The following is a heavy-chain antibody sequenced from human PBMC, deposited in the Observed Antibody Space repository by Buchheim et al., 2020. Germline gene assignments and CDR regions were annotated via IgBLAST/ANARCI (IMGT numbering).Heavy chain of an antibody. CDR1: GGSISSYY. J-gene: IGHJ4*02. V-gene: IGHV4-59*01. CDR3: ARGAPYYDFWSGYYTFDY. Sequence: QVQLQESGPGLVKPSETLSLTCTVSGGSISSYYWSWIRQPPGKGLEWIGYIYYSGSTNYNPSLKSRVTISVDTSKTQFPLKLSSVTAADTAVYYCARGAPYYDFWSGYYTFDYWGQGTL. D-gene: IGHD3-3*01. CDR2: IYYSGST.